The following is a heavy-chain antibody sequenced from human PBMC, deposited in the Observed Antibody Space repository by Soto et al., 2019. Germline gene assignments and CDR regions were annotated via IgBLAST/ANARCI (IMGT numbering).Heavy chain of an antibody. D-gene: IGHD5-18*01. CDR1: GYTFISYA. CDR3: ARDPGYSYGYN. V-gene: IGHV1-3*01. Sequence: ASVKVSCKASGYTFISYAMNWVRQAPGQRLEWMGWINAGNGNTKYSQKFQGRVTITRDTSASTGYMELSSLRSEDTAVYYRARDPGYSYGYNWGQGTLVTVSS. J-gene: IGHJ4*02. CDR2: INAGNGNT.